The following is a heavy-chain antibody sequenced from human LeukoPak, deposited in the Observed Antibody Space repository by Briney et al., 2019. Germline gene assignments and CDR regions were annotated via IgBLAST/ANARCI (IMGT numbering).Heavy chain of an antibody. CDR2: ISGDCVST. Sequence: GGSLRLSCVASGLPIADFAMHWVRQAPGHGLEWVSLISGDCVSTFYADSVKGRFSISRDNSKNSLYLEMNSLRTEDAAMYYCAKESGKFDYWGQGTLVGVSS. J-gene: IGHJ4*02. CDR1: GLPIADFA. CDR3: AKESGKFDY. V-gene: IGHV3-43*02.